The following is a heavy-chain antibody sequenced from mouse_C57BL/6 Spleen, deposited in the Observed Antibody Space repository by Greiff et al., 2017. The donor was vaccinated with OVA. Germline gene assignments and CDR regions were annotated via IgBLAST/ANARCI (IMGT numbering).Heavy chain of an antibody. J-gene: IGHJ3*01. CDR1: GFTFTDYY. CDR3: ARSSYDYDVDWFAY. CDR2: IRNKANGYTT. V-gene: IGHV7-3*01. D-gene: IGHD2-4*01. Sequence: EVQLVESGGGLVQPGGSLSLSCAASGFTFTDYYMSWVRQPPGKALEWLGFIRNKANGYTTEYSASVKGRFTISRDNSQSILYLQMNALRAEDSATYYCARSSYDYDVDWFAYWGQGTLVTVSA.